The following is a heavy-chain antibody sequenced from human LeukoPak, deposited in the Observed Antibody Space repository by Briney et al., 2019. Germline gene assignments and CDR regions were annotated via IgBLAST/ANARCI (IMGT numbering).Heavy chain of an antibody. J-gene: IGHJ4*02. CDR1: GYTFTGYY. V-gene: IGHV1-2*02. Sequence: VASVKVSCKASGYTFTGYYMHWVRQAPGQGLEWMGWINPNSGGTNYAQKFQGRVTMTRDTSITTAYMELSRLRSDDTAVYYCARNDILTANGYWGQRTLVTVSS. D-gene: IGHD3-9*01. CDR3: ARNDILTANGY. CDR2: INPNSGGT.